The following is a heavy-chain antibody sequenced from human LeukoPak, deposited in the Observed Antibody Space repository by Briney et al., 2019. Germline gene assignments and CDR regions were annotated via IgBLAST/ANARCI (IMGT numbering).Heavy chain of an antibody. CDR1: GYTFTSYY. Sequence: ASVKVSCKASGYTFTSYYMHWVRQAPGQGLEWMGIINPRGGSTSYAQKFQGRVTMTRDTSTSTVYMELSSLRSEDTAVYYCARVVPRIAARRPYSAEFDYWGQGTLVTVSS. D-gene: IGHD6-6*01. J-gene: IGHJ4*02. V-gene: IGHV1-46*01. CDR2: INPRGGST. CDR3: ARVVPRIAARRPYSAEFDY.